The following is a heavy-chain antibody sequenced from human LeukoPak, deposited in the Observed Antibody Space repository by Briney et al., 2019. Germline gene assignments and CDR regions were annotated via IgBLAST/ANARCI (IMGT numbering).Heavy chain of an antibody. J-gene: IGHJ6*03. CDR1: GFTFSSYE. V-gene: IGHV3-64*01. Sequence: GGSLRLSCAASGFTFSSYEMNWVRQAPGKGLEYVSAISSNGGSTYYANSVKGRFTISRDNSKNTLYLQMGSLRAEDMAVYYCARANTWGYYYYYYMDVWGKGTTVTISS. CDR2: ISSNGGST. D-gene: IGHD3-16*01. CDR3: ARANTWGYYYYYYMDV.